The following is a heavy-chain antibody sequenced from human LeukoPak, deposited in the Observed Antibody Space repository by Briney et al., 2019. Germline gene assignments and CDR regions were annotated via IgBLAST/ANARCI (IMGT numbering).Heavy chain of an antibody. CDR2: IIPIFGTA. CDR1: GGTLSSYA. J-gene: IGHJ3*02. CDR3: ASSFTHDAFDI. D-gene: IGHD2-15*01. V-gene: IGHV1-69*05. Sequence: GASVKVSCKASGGTLSSYAISWVRQAPGQGLEWMGGIIPIFGTANYAQKFQGRVTITTDESTSTAYMELSSLRSEDTAVYYCASSFTHDAFDIWGQGTMVTVSP.